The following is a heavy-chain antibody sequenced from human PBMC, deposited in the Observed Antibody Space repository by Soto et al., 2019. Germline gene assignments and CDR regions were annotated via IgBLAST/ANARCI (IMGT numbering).Heavy chain of an antibody. CDR1: GGSFSGYY. Sequence: SETLSLTCAVYGGSFSGYYWSWIRQPPGKGLEWIGEINHSGSTNYNPSLKSRVTISVDTSKNQFSLKLSSVTAADTAVYYCARVKIRKYYYDSSGYYYNPLRPAYFDYWGQGTLVTVSS. V-gene: IGHV4-34*01. CDR3: ARVKIRKYYYDSSGYYYNPLRPAYFDY. D-gene: IGHD3-22*01. J-gene: IGHJ4*02. CDR2: INHSGST.